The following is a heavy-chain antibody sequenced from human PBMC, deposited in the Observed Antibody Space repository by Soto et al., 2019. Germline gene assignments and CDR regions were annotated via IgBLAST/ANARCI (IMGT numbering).Heavy chain of an antibody. Sequence: PGGSLRLSCAASGFTFSSYWMSWVRQAPGKGLEWVANIKQDGSEKYYVDSVKGRSTISRDNAKNSLYLQMNSLRAEDTAVYYCVRVGVRVVPAAITLQLWSDLDYWGQGTLVTVSS. V-gene: IGHV3-7*03. D-gene: IGHD2-2*01. CDR1: GFTFSSYW. J-gene: IGHJ4*02. CDR3: VRVGVRVVPAAITLQLWSDLDY. CDR2: IKQDGSEK.